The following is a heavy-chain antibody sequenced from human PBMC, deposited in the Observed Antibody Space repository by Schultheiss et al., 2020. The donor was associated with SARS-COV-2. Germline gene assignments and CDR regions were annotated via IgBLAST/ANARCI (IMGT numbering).Heavy chain of an antibody. D-gene: IGHD5-12*01. Sequence: SETLSLTCTVSGGAISSYYWSWIRQPPGKGLEWIGYIYYSGSTYYNPSLKSRVTISVDTSKNQFSLKLSSVTAADTAVYYCARDRGGYVYFDYWGQGTLVTVSS. CDR2: IYYSGST. V-gene: IGHV4-59*01. CDR3: ARDRGGYVYFDY. J-gene: IGHJ4*02. CDR1: GGAISSYY.